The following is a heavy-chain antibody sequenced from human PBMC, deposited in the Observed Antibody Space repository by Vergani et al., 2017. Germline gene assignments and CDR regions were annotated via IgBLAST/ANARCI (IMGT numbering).Heavy chain of an antibody. D-gene: IGHD2-2*01. CDR3: ARHGDIVVVPAASFDY. J-gene: IGHJ4*02. CDR2: IYYSGST. Sequence: QLQLQESGPGLVKPSETLSLTCTVSGGPISSSSYYWGWIRQPPGKGLEWIGSIYYSGSTYYNPSLKSRVTISVDTSKNQFSLKLSSVTAADTAVYYCARHGDIVVVPAASFDYWGQGTLVTVSS. CDR1: GGPISSSSYY. V-gene: IGHV4-39*01.